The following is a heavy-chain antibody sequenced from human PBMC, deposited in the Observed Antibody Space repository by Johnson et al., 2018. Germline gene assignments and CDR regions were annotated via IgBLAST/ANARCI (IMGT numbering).Heavy chain of an antibody. J-gene: IGHJ3*02. Sequence: QVQLQESGPGLVKPSETLSLTCIVSDVSISSYYWSWIRQPPGKGLEWIGSVYYSGSTNYNPSLKSRVTISVDTPKDQFFLNLSSVTAADTAVDYCARDGRRAFDIWGQGTMVTVSS. CDR1: DVSISSYY. CDR3: ARDGRRAFDI. D-gene: IGHD3/OR15-3a*01. CDR2: VYYSGST. V-gene: IGHV4-59*01.